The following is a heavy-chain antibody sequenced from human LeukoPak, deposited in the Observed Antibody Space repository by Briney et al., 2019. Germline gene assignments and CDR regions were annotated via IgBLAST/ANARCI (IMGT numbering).Heavy chain of an antibody. CDR2: ISGSGGGT. CDR1: GFTFSGYA. J-gene: IGHJ4*02. CDR3: AKACIPAAGQDYFDY. D-gene: IGHD6-13*01. V-gene: IGHV3-23*01. Sequence: TGGSLRLSCAASGFTFSGYAMTWVRQAPGKGLELVAAISGSGGGTYYADSAKGRFTISRDNSKNTLYVQMTSLRAEDTAVYYCAKACIPAAGQDYFDYWGQGTLVTVSS.